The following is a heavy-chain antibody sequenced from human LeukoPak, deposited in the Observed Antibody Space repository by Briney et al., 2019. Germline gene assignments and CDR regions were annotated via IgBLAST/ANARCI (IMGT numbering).Heavy chain of an antibody. CDR1: GYTFTSYG. CDR2: ISAYNGNT. CDR3: ARDRLGSITMVRGVTVFDY. Sequence: ASVKVSCKASGYTFTSYGISWVRQAPGQGLEWMGWISAYNGNTNYAQKLQGRVTMTTDTFTSTAYMELRSLRSDDTAVYYCARDRLGSITMVRGVTVFDYWGQGTLVTVSS. V-gene: IGHV1-18*01. J-gene: IGHJ4*02. D-gene: IGHD3-10*01.